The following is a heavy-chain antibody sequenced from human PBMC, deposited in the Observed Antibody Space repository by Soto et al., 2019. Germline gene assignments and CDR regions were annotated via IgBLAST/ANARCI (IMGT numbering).Heavy chain of an antibody. D-gene: IGHD2-21*02. J-gene: IGHJ4*02. V-gene: IGHV3-23*01. CDR2: IGASGDIT. CDR3: AKDDFTDRGDDYFDC. CDR1: GFSFTNFA. Sequence: LRLSCAASGFSFTNFAMSWVRQAPGKGLEWVAGIGASGDITWYADSVKGRLSISRDNSKNTLYLQLNSLRFEDTAVYYCAKDDFTDRGDDYFDCWGPGTLVTVSS.